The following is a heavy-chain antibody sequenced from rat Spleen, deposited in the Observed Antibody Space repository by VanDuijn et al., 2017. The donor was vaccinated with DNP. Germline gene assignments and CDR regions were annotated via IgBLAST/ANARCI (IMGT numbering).Heavy chain of an antibody. V-gene: IGHV2-32*01. CDR3: ARALRRTVYAMDA. J-gene: IGHJ4*01. Sequence: QVQLKESGPGLVQPSQTLSLACIVSGFSLTSYNVHWVRRPTGKGLEWLGIMWSDGNTSFNSTLKSRLNINRDTSKNQVFLKMNSLRTEDTATYYCARALRRTVYAMDAWGRGTSVTVSS. CDR2: MWSDGNT. D-gene: IGHD1-11*01. CDR1: GFSLTSYN.